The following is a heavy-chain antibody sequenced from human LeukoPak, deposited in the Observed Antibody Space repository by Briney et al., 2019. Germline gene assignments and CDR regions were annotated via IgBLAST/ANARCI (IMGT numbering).Heavy chain of an antibody. Sequence: ASVKVSCKASGYTFTNYYMHWVRQAPGQGLEWIGIINPSTTSPKYAQTFQGRVTMTRDTSTSTAYMQLSSLRSEDTAVYYCARGRRGPELRFLEWLIIPWHSAQDYGMDVWGQGTTVTVSS. CDR2: INPSTTSP. J-gene: IGHJ6*02. D-gene: IGHD3-3*01. CDR1: GYTFTNYY. V-gene: IGHV1-46*01. CDR3: ARGRRGPELRFLEWLIIPWHSAQDYGMDV.